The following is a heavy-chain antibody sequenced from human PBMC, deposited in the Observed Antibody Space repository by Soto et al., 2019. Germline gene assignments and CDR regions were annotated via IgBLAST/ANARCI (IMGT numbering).Heavy chain of an antibody. CDR3: DRDSPNRVTTTGAVDI. V-gene: IGHV4-30-2*01. D-gene: IGHD4-17*01. Sequence: TLSLTCAVSGGSISSGGYSWSWIRQPPGKGLEWIGYIYHSGSTYYNPSLKSRVTISVDRSKNQFSLKLSSVTAADTAVYYCDRDSPNRVTTTGAVDIWGQGTLVTVTS. J-gene: IGHJ3*02. CDR2: IYHSGST. CDR1: GGSISSGGYS.